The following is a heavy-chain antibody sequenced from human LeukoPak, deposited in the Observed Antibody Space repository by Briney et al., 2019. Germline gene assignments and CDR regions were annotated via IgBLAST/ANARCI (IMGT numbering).Heavy chain of an antibody. CDR3: VKDVMGGRDYYYGLDV. CDR1: GFTFSRYD. J-gene: IGHJ6*02. D-gene: IGHD1-26*01. CDR2: ISSNGGST. Sequence: TGGSLRLSCSASGFTFSRYDMHWVRQAPGKGLEYVSAISSNGGSTYYADSVKDRFTISRDNSKNTLYLQMSSLRAEDTAVFYCVKDVMGGRDYYYGLDVWGQGTTVTVSS. V-gene: IGHV3-64D*09.